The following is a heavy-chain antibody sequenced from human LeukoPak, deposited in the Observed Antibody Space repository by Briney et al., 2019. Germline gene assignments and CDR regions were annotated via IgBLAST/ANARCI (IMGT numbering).Heavy chain of an antibody. V-gene: IGHV4-59*01. CDR2: IYYSGST. J-gene: IGHJ4*02. CDR3: ARQHYDSSGYYFFDY. CDR1: GGSISSYY. Sequence: SETLSLTCTVSGGSISSYYWSWIRQPPGKGLEWIGYIYYSGSTNYNPSLKSRVTISVDTSKNQFSLKLSSVTAADTAVYYCARQHYDSSGYYFFDYWGQGTLVTVSS. D-gene: IGHD3-22*01.